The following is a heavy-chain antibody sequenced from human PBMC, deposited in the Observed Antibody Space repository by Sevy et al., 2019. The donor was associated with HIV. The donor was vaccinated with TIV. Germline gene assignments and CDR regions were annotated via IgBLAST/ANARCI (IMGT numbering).Heavy chain of an antibody. D-gene: IGHD2-21*02. V-gene: IGHV4-34*01. CDR3: ARGRERWVTAILIYYYGMDV. CDR1: GGSFSGYY. CDR2: INHSGST. J-gene: IGHJ6*02. Sequence: LEASETLSLTCAVYGGSFSGYYWSWIRQPPGKGLEWIGEINHSGSTNYNPSIKSRVTISVDTSKNQFSLKLSSVTAADTAVYYCARGRERWVTAILIYYYGMDVWGQGTTVTVSS.